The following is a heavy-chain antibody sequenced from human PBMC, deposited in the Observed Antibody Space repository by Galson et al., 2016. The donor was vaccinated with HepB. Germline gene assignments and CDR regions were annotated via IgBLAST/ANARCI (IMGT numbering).Heavy chain of an antibody. D-gene: IGHD4-11*01. CDR2: INPSGGST. V-gene: IGHV1-46*01. CDR3: ARAGLPPYYYYGMDV. Sequence: SVKVSCKASGYTFTSYYMYWVRQAPGRGLEWMGIINPSGGSTSYPQKFQGRVTMTRDTSTSTVYMELSSLRSEDTAVYYCARAGLPPYYYYGMDVWGQGTTVTVS. CDR1: GYTFTSYY. J-gene: IGHJ6*02.